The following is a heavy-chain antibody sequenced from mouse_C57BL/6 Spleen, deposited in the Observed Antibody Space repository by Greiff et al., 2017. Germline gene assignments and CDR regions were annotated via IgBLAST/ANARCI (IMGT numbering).Heavy chain of an antibody. D-gene: IGHD2-4*01. CDR2: IWSGGST. CDR1: GFSLTSYG. V-gene: IGHV2-2*01. Sequence: QVQLQQSGPGLVQPSQSLSITCTVSGFSLTSYGVHWVRQSPGKGLEWLGVIWSGGSTDYNAAFISRLSISEDDSESQVFFKMNSLQADDPAIYYCASIYYDYLYAVDDWGQGASVTVSS. CDR3: ASIYYDYLYAVDD. J-gene: IGHJ4*01.